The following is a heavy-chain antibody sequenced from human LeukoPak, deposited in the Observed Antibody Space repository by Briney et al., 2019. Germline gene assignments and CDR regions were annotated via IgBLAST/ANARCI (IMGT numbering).Heavy chain of an antibody. Sequence: PGGSLRLSCAASGFTFSSYSMNWVRQAPGKGLEWVSSISSSSSYIYYADSVKGRFTISRDNAKNSLYLQMNSLGAEDTAVYYCAREEQLGPHARYYYYMDVWGKGTTVTVSS. CDR1: GFTFSSYS. D-gene: IGHD6-6*01. CDR2: ISSSSSYI. CDR3: AREEQLGPHARYYYYMDV. J-gene: IGHJ6*03. V-gene: IGHV3-21*01.